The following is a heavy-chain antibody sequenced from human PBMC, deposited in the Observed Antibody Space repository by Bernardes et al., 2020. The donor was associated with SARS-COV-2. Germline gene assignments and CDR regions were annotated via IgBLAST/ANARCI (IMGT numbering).Heavy chain of an antibody. CDR1: GGSISSYY. D-gene: IGHD6-19*01. Sequence: SETLSLTCTVSGGSISSYYWSWIRQPPGKGLEWIGYIYYSGSTNYNPSLKSRVTISVDTSKNQFSLKLSSVTAADTAVYYCARDRSGWTGRTPTRLFDYWGQGTLVTVSS. V-gene: IGHV4-59*01. CDR3: ARDRSGWTGRTPTRLFDY. CDR2: IYYSGST. J-gene: IGHJ4*02.